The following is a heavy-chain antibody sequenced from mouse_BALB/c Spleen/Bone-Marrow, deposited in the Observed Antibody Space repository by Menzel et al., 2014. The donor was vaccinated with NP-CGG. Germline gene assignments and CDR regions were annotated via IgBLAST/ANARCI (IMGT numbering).Heavy chain of an antibody. J-gene: IGHJ3*01. CDR3: AGLRRYFDYVAY. D-gene: IGHD2-4*01. CDR1: GFNIKDTF. V-gene: IGHV14-3*02. CDR2: IDPANGNT. Sequence: EVQLQQSGAELVKPGASAKLSCTASGFNIKDTFMHWVKQRPDQGLERIGRIDPANGNTKYDPKFQGKATIKADTSSNTAYLQLNSLTSEDTAVYYCAGLRRYFDYVAYWGQGTLVTVSA.